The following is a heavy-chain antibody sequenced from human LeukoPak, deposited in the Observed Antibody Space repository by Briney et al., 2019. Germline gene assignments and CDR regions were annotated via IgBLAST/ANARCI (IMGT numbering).Heavy chain of an antibody. CDR3: ARESGYSGYDSWYFDL. J-gene: IGHJ2*01. V-gene: IGHV1-3*01. Sequence: ASVKVSCKASGYTFTSYAMHWVRQAPGQRLEWMGWINAGNGNTKYSQKFQGRVTITRDTSESTAYMELSSLRSEDTAVYYCARESGYSGYDSWYFDLWGRGTLVTVSS. CDR2: INAGNGNT. CDR1: GYTFTSYA. D-gene: IGHD5-12*01.